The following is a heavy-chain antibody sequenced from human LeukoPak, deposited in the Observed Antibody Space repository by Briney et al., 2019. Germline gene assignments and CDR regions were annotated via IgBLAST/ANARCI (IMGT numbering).Heavy chain of an antibody. CDR1: GFTFSSYA. D-gene: IGHD1-26*01. CDR2: ISGSGGST. J-gene: IGHJ4*02. V-gene: IGHV3-23*01. CDR3: AKKVGATYYHFDY. Sequence: PGGSLRLSRAASGFTFSSYAMSWVRQAPGKGLEWVSAISGSGGSTYYADSVKGRFTISRDNSKNTLYLQMSSLRAEDTAVYYCAKKVGATYYHFDYWGQGTLVTVSS.